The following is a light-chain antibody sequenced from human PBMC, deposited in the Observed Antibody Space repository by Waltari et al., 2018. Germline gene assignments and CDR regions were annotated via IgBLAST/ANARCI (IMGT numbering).Light chain of an antibody. CDR3: CSNAGSHTYF. V-gene: IGLV2-11*01. Sequence: QSVLTQPRSVSASPGQSVTISCTGIAVGGYDDVSWYQQYPGKAPKLIIYRVTKRPSGVPDRCSGSRSGNTASLTISGLQAEDEADYYCCSNAGSHTYFFGPGTKVTVL. CDR2: RVT. J-gene: IGLJ1*01. CDR1: AVGGYDD.